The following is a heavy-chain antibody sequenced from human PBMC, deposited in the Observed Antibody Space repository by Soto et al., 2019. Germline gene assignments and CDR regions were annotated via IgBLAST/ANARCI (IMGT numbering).Heavy chain of an antibody. CDR3: ARYYYYGSGPIDY. D-gene: IGHD3-10*01. CDR1: GFTFSSYG. Sequence: QVQLVESGGGVVQPGRSLRLSCAASGFTFSSYGMHWVRQAPGKGLEWVAVIWHDGSNKYYADSVKGRFTISRDNSKKTLSLQLKSLRDEDTAVYYCARYYYYGSGPIDYRGQGTLVTVSS. CDR2: IWHDGSNK. J-gene: IGHJ4*02. V-gene: IGHV3-33*01.